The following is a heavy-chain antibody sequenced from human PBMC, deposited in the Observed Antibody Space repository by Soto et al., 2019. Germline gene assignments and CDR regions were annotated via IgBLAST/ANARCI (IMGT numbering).Heavy chain of an antibody. Sequence: DSGKVCCKASGYPFTNYEMNLVRQATGQGLEWMGWMNPGSGNTGYAHKFQGRVTMTRNISISTAYMELSRLGSDDTAIYYCARMASSGSLNWFDPWGQGTMVTVSS. CDR2: MNPGSGNT. CDR1: GYPFTNYE. CDR3: ARMASSGSLNWFDP. V-gene: IGHV1-8*01. D-gene: IGHD3-10*01. J-gene: IGHJ5*02.